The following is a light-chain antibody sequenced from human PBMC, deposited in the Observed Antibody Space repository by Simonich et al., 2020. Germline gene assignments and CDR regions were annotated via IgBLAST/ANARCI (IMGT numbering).Light chain of an antibody. CDR3: QQYYSTPPLT. CDR2: WAS. CDR1: QSVLYSTNNKNY. V-gene: IGKV4-1*01. J-gene: IGKJ4*01. Sequence: DIVMTQSPDSLAVYLGERATINCKSSQSVLYSTNNKNYLAWYQPKPGQPPKLLIYWASTRESGVPDRFSGSGSGTDFTLTISSLQAEDVAVYYCQQYYSTPPLTFGGGTKVEIK.